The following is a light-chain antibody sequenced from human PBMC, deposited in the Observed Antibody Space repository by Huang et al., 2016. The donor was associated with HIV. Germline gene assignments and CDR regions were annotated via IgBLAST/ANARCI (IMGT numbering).Light chain of an antibody. V-gene: IGKV1-33*01. CDR1: HDISNC. CDR3: QQCDNWYT. J-gene: IGKJ2*01. CDR2: DAS. Sequence: DIQMTQSPSYLSASVGDRVAITCQASHDISNCLNWYQQRPGKAPKLLIYDASNLETGVPSRLSGSGSGTDFTFTISSLQPEDIATYYCQQCDNWYTFGQGTKLEIK.